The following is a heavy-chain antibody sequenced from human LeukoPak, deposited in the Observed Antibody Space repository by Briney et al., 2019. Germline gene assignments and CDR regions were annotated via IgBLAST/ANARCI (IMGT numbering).Heavy chain of an antibody. CDR1: GFTFSTYA. V-gene: IGHV3-30*18. Sequence: PGRSLGLSCAASGFTFSTYAMYWGRQAPGKGLGWGTAISSDGSNKHYADFVKGRFTSSRDNSKNSLYLQMNSLRAEDTAVYYCAKGGHSYGYADYWGQGTLVTVSS. CDR2: ISSDGSNK. D-gene: IGHD5-18*01. CDR3: AKGGHSYGYADY. J-gene: IGHJ4*02.